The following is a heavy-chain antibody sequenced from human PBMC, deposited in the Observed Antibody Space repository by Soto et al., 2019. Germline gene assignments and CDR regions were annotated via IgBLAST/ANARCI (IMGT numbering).Heavy chain of an antibody. CDR2: IIPIFGTA. V-gene: IGHV1-69*01. D-gene: IGHD1-1*01. CDR3: ARDRRDWSTGAFDI. CDR1: GGTFSSDA. Sequence: QVQLVQSGAEVKKPGSSVKVSCKASGGTFSSDAISWVRQAPGQGLEWMGGIIPIFGTANYAQKFQGRVTITADESTSTAYMELSSPRSEDTAVYYCARDRRDWSTGAFDIWGQGTMVTVSS. J-gene: IGHJ3*02.